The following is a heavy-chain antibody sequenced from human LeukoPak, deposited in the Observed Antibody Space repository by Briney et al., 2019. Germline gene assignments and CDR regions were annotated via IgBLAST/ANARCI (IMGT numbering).Heavy chain of an antibody. J-gene: IGHJ3*02. D-gene: IGHD1-26*01. Sequence: GASVKVSCKAFGYTFTTYTIHWVRQAPGQRLEWMGWINAGNDNTKYSQKFQDRVTITRDTSASTAYMELSSLRSEDTAVYYCAREVWEIHAFDIRGQGTMVTVSS. CDR1: GYTFTTYT. V-gene: IGHV1-3*01. CDR2: INAGNDNT. CDR3: AREVWEIHAFDI.